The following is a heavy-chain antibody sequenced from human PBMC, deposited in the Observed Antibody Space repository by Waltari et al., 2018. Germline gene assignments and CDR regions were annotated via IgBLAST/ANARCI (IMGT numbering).Heavy chain of an antibody. CDR3: ARGGRDDYSLVY. V-gene: IGHV3-53*01. CDR2: IYSGGST. CDR1: GFTVSSNY. D-gene: IGHD4-4*01. J-gene: IGHJ4*02. Sequence: EVQLVESGGGLIQPGGSLRVSCAASGFTVSSNYMSWVRQAPGKGVEWVSGIYSGGSTHFADSVKGRFTISRDNSKNTLYLQMNSLRAEDTAVYYCARGGRDDYSLVYWGQGTLVTVSS.